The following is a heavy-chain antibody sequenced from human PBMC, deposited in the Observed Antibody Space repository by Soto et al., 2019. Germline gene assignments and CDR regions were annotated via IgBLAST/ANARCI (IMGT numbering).Heavy chain of an antibody. V-gene: IGHV4-61*01. Sequence: QVQLQESGPGLVKPSETLSLTCTVSGGSVSSGNYYWSWIRQPPGKGLEWIGYFYYTGSTNYNPSLKSRVTISIAASKNQFALRLSSVTAADTAVYYCARIMHYSDGSNYSPFDYWGQGTLVTVSS. CDR2: FYYTGST. CDR1: GGSVSSGNYY. D-gene: IGHD3-22*01. J-gene: IGHJ4*02. CDR3: ARIMHYSDGSNYSPFDY.